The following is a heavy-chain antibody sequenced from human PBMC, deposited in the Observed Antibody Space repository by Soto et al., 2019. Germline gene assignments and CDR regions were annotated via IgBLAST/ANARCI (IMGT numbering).Heavy chain of an antibody. Sequence: QVQLVQSGTEVKKPGASVKVSCKASGYTFTKFGISWVRQAPGQGLEWLGWLSTYKEDRNYAQRVQDRLSTPADTSPSTVYMELKTLISDDTAVYYCARISLGPAPTDAFDIWGQGTMVTVSS. D-gene: IGHD1-26*01. CDR2: LSTYKEDR. V-gene: IGHV1-18*01. CDR1: GYTFTKFG. J-gene: IGHJ3*02. CDR3: ARISLGPAPTDAFDI.